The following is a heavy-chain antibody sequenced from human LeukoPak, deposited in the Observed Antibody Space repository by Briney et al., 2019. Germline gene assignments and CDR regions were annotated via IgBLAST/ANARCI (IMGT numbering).Heavy chain of an antibody. J-gene: IGHJ4*02. Sequence: ASVKVSCKASGYTFTSYDINWVRQATGQGHEWMGWMNPNSGNTGYAQKFQGRVTITRNTSISTAYMELSSLRSEDTAVYYCARGALYYDFWRGYSGRYYFDCWGQGTLVTVSS. CDR2: MNPNSGNT. D-gene: IGHD3-3*01. CDR3: ARGALYYDFWRGYSGRYYFDC. CDR1: GYTFTSYD. V-gene: IGHV1-8*03.